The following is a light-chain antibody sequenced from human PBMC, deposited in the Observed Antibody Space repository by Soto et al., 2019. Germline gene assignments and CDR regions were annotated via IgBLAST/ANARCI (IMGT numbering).Light chain of an antibody. CDR1: SSDVGGYNY. Sequence: QSALTQPRSVSGSPGQSVTVSCTGTSSDVGGYNYVTWYQQHPGKAPKLLISDVNKRPSGVPDRFSGSKSGNTASLTISGLQTEDEADYYCCSFSGRIFVFGTGTNVTVL. V-gene: IGLV2-11*01. CDR2: DVN. J-gene: IGLJ1*01. CDR3: CSFSGRIFV.